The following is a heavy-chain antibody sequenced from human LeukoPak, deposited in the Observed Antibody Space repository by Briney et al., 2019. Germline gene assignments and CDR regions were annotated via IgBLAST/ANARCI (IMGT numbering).Heavy chain of an antibody. Sequence: GASVKVSCEASGYGFTGYFMHWVRQAPGQGLEWMGWINPDSGGTNYAQKFRGRVTLTRDTSTSTVYMELSSLRSEDTAVYYCARDTEDFDYWGQGTLVTVSS. CDR1: GYGFTGYF. CDR3: ARDTEDFDY. CDR2: INPDSGGT. J-gene: IGHJ4*02. V-gene: IGHV1-2*02.